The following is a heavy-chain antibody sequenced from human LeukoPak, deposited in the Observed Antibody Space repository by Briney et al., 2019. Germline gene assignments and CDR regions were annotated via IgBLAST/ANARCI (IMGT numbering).Heavy chain of an antibody. CDR2: ISGSGGGT. CDR1: GFIFSNFS. J-gene: IGHJ5*02. Sequence: PGGSLRLSCTASGFIFSNFSINWVRQAPGKGLEWVSYISGSGGGTRNADSVKGRFTVSRDNSRNTLYLQMNSLRAEDTAVYYCAKGGYGPGTYNWFDPWGQGTLVTVSS. CDR3: AKGGYGPGTYNWFDP. V-gene: IGHV3-23*01. D-gene: IGHD3-10*01.